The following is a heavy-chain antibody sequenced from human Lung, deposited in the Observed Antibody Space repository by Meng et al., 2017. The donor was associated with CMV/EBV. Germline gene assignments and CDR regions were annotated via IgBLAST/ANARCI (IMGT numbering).Heavy chain of an antibody. V-gene: IGHV7-4-1*02. J-gene: IGHJ4*02. CDR3: ATGYCTDGVCHCDA. D-gene: IGHD2-8*01. CDR2: INTSTGIP. CDR1: GSTFTRYA. Sequence: QVRVVRSGSEVKKPGASVKVYWKASGSTFTRYALNWVQQAPVRGREWMGWINTSTGIPRYADGSTGRFVFSLDTPVSTAYLQINVLKAEDTAVYYGATGYCTDGVCHCDAWGQGTLVTVSS.